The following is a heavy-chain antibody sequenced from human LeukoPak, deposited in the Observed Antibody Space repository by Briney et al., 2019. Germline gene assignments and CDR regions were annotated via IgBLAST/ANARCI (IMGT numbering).Heavy chain of an antibody. D-gene: IGHD3-10*01. CDR1: GYTFTGYY. V-gene: IGHV1-8*02. Sequence: ASVKVSCKASGYTFTGYYMHWVRQATGQGLEWMGWMNPNSGNTGYAQKFQGRVTMTRNTSISTAYMELSSLRSEDTAVYYCARVITMVRGVYYYYMDVWGKGTTVTISS. J-gene: IGHJ6*03. CDR2: MNPNSGNT. CDR3: ARVITMVRGVYYYYMDV.